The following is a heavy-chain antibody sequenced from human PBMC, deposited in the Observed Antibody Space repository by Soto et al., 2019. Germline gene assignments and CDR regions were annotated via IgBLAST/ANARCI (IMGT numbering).Heavy chain of an antibody. V-gene: IGHV4-59*08. CDR1: GGSISVYY. J-gene: IGHJ3*02. CDR2: IYNSGST. CDR3: ARHGPRYCSGGSCRNDAFDI. Sequence: SETLSLTCTVSGGSISVYYWSWIRQPPGKGLEWIGYIYNSGSTNSNPSLKSRVTISVDTSKNQFSLNLSSVTAADTAVYYCARHGPRYCSGGSCRNDAFDIWGQGTMVTVSS. D-gene: IGHD2-15*01.